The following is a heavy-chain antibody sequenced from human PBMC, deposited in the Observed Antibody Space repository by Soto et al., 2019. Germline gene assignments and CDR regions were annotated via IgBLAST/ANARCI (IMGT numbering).Heavy chain of an antibody. D-gene: IGHD3-10*01. CDR1: GFTFSSYA. J-gene: IGHJ6*02. Sequence: HPGGSLRLSCAASGFTFSSYAMHWVRQAPGKGLEWVAVISYDGSNKYFADSVKGRLTISRDNSKNTLYLQMNSLRAEDTAVYYCARGRGITMVRGVIITGRRPLGGMDVWGQGTTVTVSS. CDR3: ARGRGITMVRGVIITGRRPLGGMDV. V-gene: IGHV3-30-3*01. CDR2: ISYDGSNK.